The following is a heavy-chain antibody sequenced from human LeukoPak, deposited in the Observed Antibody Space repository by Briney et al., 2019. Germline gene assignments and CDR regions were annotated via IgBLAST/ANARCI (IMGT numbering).Heavy chain of an antibody. CDR1: GYTLTELS. J-gene: IGHJ6*02. V-gene: IGHV1-24*01. CDR2: FDPEDGET. CDR3: ASMRYCSGGSCFPPYGMDV. Sequence: GASVKVSCKVSGYTLTELSMHWVRQAPGKGLEWMGGFDPEDGETIYAQKFQGRVTMTEDTSTDTAYMELSSLRSEDTAVYYCASMRYCSGGSCFPPYGMDVWGQGTTVTVSS. D-gene: IGHD2-15*01.